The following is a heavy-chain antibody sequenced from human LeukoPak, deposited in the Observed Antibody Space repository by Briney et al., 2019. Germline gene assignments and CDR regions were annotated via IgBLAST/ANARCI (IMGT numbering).Heavy chain of an antibody. V-gene: IGHV3-23*01. CDR1: GFTFSSYA. CDR3: AKLSVYAIPEGGYNWFDP. J-gene: IGHJ5*02. Sequence: GGSLRLSCAASGFTFSSYAMSWVRQAPGKGLEWVSAISGSGGSTYYADSVKGRFTISRDNSKNTLYLQMNSLRAEDTAVYYCAKLSVYAIPEGGYNWFDPWGQGTLVTVSS. D-gene: IGHD2-8*01. CDR2: ISGSGGST.